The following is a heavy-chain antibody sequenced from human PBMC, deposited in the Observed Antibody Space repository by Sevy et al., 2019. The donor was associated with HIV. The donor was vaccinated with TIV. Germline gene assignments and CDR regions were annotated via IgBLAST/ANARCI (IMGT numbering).Heavy chain of an antibody. CDR2: INHSGST. CDR3: ARHCTGTSCSHAFDI. Sequence: SETLSLTCAGYGGSFSGYYWSWIRQPPGKGLEWLGEINHSGSTNYNPSLKSRVTISVDTSKNQFSLKLSSVTAADTAVHYCARHCTGTSCSHAFDIWGQGTMVTVSS. J-gene: IGHJ3*02. D-gene: IGHD2-2*01. CDR1: GGSFSGYY. V-gene: IGHV4-34*01.